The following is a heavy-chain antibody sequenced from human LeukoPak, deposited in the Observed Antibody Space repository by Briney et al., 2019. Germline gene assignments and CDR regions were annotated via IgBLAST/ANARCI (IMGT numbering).Heavy chain of an antibody. J-gene: IGHJ4*02. Sequence: PSETLSLTCTVSGGSISCYYWSWIRQPAGKGLEWIGRIYTSGSTNYNPSLKSRVTMSVDTSKNQFSLKLSSVTAADTAVYYCAREGWRGVSVWSGYFDYWGQGTLVTVSS. CDR3: AREGWRGVSVWSGYFDY. V-gene: IGHV4-4*07. CDR1: GGSISCYY. D-gene: IGHD3-3*01. CDR2: IYTSGST.